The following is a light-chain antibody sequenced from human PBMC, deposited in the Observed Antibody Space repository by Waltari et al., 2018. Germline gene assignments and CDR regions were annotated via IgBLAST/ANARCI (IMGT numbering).Light chain of an antibody. J-gene: IGLJ3*02. Sequence: QSALTQPASVSGSPGQSITISCTGTSSDVGGYNHVSWYQQLPGKTPKLIISEVSNRRSGVSDLFSGSKSGNTASLTISGLQAEDEAYYYCTSYTSINTRVFGGGTKLTVL. V-gene: IGLV2-14*01. CDR3: TSYTSINTRV. CDR2: EVS. CDR1: SSDVGGYNH.